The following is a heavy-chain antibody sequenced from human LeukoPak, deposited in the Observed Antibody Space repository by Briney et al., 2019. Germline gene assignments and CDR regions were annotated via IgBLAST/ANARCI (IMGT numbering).Heavy chain of an antibody. J-gene: IGHJ6*02. D-gene: IGHD6-13*01. CDR1: GFTFSSYA. CDR2: IWYDGSNK. Sequence: VGSLRLSCAASGFTFSSYAMHWVRQAPGKGLEWVAVIWYDGSNKYYADSVKGRFTISRDNSKNTLYLQMNSLRAEDTAVYYCARDKIAAAGRGRYYYGMDVWGQGTTVTVSS. V-gene: IGHV3-33*08. CDR3: ARDKIAAAGRGRYYYGMDV.